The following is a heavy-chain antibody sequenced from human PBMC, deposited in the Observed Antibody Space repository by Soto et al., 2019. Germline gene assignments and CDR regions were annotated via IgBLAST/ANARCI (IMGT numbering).Heavy chain of an antibody. CDR2: ISGSADST. J-gene: IGHJ4*02. V-gene: IGHV3-23*01. CDR1: GFPFVIYA. Sequence: PGGSLRLSCAASGFPFVIYAMSWVRQAPGKGLEWVSGISGSADSTYYADSVKGRFTISRDNSKNTLFLQMNSLRADDTAVYYCANENRDRNYHDCWGQGILVTVSS. CDR3: ANENRDRNYHDC.